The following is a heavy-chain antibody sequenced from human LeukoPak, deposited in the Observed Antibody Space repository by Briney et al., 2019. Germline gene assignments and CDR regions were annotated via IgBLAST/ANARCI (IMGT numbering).Heavy chain of an antibody. J-gene: IGHJ5*02. CDR2: IYTSGST. V-gene: IGHV4-4*07. D-gene: IGHD3-10*01. CDR3: ARDYYGSGSYYDRGYDP. Sequence: SETLSLTCTVSGGSISSYYWSWIRQPAGKGLEWIGRIYTSGSTNYNPSLKSRVTMSVDTSKNQFSLKLSSVTAADTAAYYCARDYYGSGSYYDRGYDPWGQGTLVTVSS. CDR1: GGSISSYY.